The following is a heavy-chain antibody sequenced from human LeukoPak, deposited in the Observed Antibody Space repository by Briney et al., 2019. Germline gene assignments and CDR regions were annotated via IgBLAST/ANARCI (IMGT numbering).Heavy chain of an antibody. CDR3: ARGKDCSSTSCPKPPPYYYYYMDV. CDR1: GFTFSSYG. D-gene: IGHD2-2*01. J-gene: IGHJ6*03. V-gene: IGHV3-30*02. CDR2: IRYDGSNK. Sequence: PGGSLRLSCAASGFTFSSYGMHWVRQAPGKGLEWVAFIRYDGSNKYYADSVKGRFTISRDNSKNTLYLQMNSLRAEDTAVYYCARGKDCSSTSCPKPPPYYYYYMDVWGKGTTVTVSS.